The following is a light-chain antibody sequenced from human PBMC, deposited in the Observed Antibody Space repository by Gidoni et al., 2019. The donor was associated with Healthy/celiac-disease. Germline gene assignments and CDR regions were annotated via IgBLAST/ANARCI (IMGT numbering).Light chain of an antibody. J-gene: IGKJ1*01. CDR2: AAS. CDR3: QQSYSTPRT. CDR1: QSISSY. Sequence: DIQMTQSPSSLSASVGDRVTITCRASQSISSYLNWYQQKPGKAPKLLIYAASSLQSWVPSRFSGSGSGTDFTLTISRLQPEDFATYYCQQSYSTPRTFGQGTKVEIK. V-gene: IGKV1-39*01.